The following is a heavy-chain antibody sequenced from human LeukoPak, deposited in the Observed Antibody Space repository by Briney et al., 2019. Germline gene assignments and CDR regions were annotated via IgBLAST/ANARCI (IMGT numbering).Heavy chain of an antibody. CDR2: INSDGSST. V-gene: IGHV3-74*01. CDR1: GFTFSSYW. Sequence: GGSLRLSCAASGFTFSSYWMHWVRQAPGKGLVWVSRINSDGSSTSYADSVKGRFTISRDNAKNTLYLQMNSLRAEDTAVYYCASSVAATISHYYMDVWGRGTRSSSP. CDR3: ASSVAATISHYYMDV. D-gene: IGHD6-19*01. J-gene: IGHJ6*03.